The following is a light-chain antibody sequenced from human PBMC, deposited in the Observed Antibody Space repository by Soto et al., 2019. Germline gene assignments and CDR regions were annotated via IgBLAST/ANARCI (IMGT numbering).Light chain of an antibody. Sequence: IHVTQSPSSLSASVVDRVTISCRASQSISTWGAWYQQKPGKAPNLLIYDASSLESGVPSRFSGSGSGTEFTLTISSLQPDDFATYFCQQYNTYWTFGQGTKVDI. J-gene: IGKJ1*01. V-gene: IGKV1-5*01. CDR2: DAS. CDR1: QSISTW. CDR3: QQYNTYWT.